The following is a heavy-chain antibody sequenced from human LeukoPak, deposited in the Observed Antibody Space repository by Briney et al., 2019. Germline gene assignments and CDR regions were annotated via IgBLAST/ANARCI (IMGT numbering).Heavy chain of an antibody. CDR1: GLTVSSEY. D-gene: IGHD5-18*01. CDR2: IFNDGIT. J-gene: IGHJ3*02. CDR3: AKDFGIQLWSTRGVFDI. Sequence: GGSLRLSCAASGLTVSSEYMSWVRQAPGQGLEWVSVIFNDGITYYADSVKGRFTISRDNSNNMVYLQMNGLRAEDTAVYYCAKDFGIQLWSTRGVFDIWGQGTMVTVSS. V-gene: IGHV3-53*05.